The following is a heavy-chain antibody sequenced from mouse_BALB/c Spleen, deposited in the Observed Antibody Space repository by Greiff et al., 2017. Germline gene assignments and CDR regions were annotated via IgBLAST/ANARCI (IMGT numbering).Heavy chain of an antibody. D-gene: IGHD2-1*01. CDR3: ARLGGNYGYAMDY. CDR2: IYPGDGDT. Sequence: VQLQQSGPELVKPGASVKISCKASGYAFSSSWMNWVKQRPGQGLEWIGRIYPGDGDTNYNGKFKGKATLTADKSSSTAYMQLSSLTSVDSAVYFCARLGGNYGYAMDYWGQGTSVTVSS. CDR1: GYAFSSSW. V-gene: IGHV1-82*01. J-gene: IGHJ4*01.